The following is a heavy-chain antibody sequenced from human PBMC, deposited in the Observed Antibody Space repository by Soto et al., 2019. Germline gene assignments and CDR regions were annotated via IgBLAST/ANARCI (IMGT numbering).Heavy chain of an antibody. CDR2: IYYSGST. Sequence: QLQLQESGPGLVKPSETLSLTCTVSGGSISSSSYYWGWIRQPPGKGLEWIGSIYYSGSTYYNPSLKSRVTISVDTSKNQFSLKLSSVTAADTAVYYCARLTVGSDYIFNFDYWGQGTLVTVSS. D-gene: IGHD1-26*01. CDR3: ARLTVGSDYIFNFDY. CDR1: GGSISSSSYY. V-gene: IGHV4-39*01. J-gene: IGHJ4*02.